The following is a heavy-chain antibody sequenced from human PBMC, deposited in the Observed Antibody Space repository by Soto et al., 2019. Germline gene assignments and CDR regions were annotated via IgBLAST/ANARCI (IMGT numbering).Heavy chain of an antibody. CDR1: GGFLSESY. J-gene: IGHJ5*02. Sequence: PSETLSLTCAVYGGFLSESYWTWIRQPPGKGREWIGEINHVGGTNYNPSLKSRVTMSVDTSQNQFSLRLISVTAADTAMYFCVRIRYQLPSSVLWLDPWGQGTPVTVSS. V-gene: IGHV4-34*01. D-gene: IGHD3-16*01. CDR3: VRIRYQLPSSVLWLDP. CDR2: INHVGGT.